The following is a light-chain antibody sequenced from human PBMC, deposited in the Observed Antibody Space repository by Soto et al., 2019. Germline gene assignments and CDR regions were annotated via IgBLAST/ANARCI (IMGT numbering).Light chain of an antibody. CDR2: GAS. J-gene: IGKJ4*01. Sequence: DIQLTQSPSFLSASVGDRVTISCRASQGISAYLAWYQQKPGKAPKLLIYGASTLQSGVPSRFSGGASVTEFTLTISSLHPEDFATYFCQQSHAYPLTFGGGTKLELK. CDR3: QQSHAYPLT. V-gene: IGKV1-9*01. CDR1: QGISAY.